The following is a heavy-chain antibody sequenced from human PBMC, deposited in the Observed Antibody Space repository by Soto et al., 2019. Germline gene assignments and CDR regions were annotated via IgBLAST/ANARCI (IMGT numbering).Heavy chain of an antibody. J-gene: IGHJ6*03. CDR3: ARVNTMVRGAAGGVYYYYYMDV. CDR1: GGSISSYY. CDR2: IYYSGST. V-gene: IGHV4-59*01. Sequence: PSETLSLTCTVSGGSISSYYWSWIRQPPGKGLEWIGYIYYSGSTNYNPSLKSRVTISVDTSKNQFSLKLSSVTAADTAVYYCARVNTMVRGAAGGVYYYYYMDVWGKGTTVTVSS. D-gene: IGHD3-10*01.